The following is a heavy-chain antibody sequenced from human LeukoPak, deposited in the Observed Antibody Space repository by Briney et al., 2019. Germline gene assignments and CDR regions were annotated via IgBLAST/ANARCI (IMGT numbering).Heavy chain of an antibody. V-gene: IGHV4-38-2*02. Sequence: SETLSLTCTVSGGSVTDYYWGWIRQPPRKGLEWIGSIYHNGNTYYNPSLKSRVTISVDTSKNEFSLKLSSVTAADTAVYYCARAYHSSWYLNWFDPWGQGTLVTVSS. J-gene: IGHJ5*02. CDR2: IYHNGNT. D-gene: IGHD6-13*01. CDR1: GGSVTDYY. CDR3: ARAYHSSWYLNWFDP.